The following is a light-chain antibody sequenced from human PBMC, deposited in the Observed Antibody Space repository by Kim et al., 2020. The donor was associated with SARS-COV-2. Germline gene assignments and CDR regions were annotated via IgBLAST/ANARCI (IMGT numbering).Light chain of an antibody. CDR1: QSGSGTY. V-gene: IGKV3-20*01. J-gene: IGKJ1*01. CDR2: GDS. CDR3: QQYGSSSRWT. Sequence: PGERTTRSCRASQSGSGTYLAWYQQKPGEPPRLLIYGDSSRATGSPDRISGSGSGTDFTITISRLEPEDFAVYYCQQYGSSSRWTFGQGTKVDIK.